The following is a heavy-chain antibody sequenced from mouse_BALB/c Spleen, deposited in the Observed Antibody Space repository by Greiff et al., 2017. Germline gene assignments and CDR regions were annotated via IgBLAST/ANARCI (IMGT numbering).Heavy chain of an antibody. V-gene: IGHV1S127*01. Sequence: QVQLQQPGAELVKPGASVKMSCKASGYTFTSYWMHWVKQRPGQGLEWIGVIDPSDSYTSYNQKFKGKATLTVDTSSSTAYMQLSSLTSEDSAVYYCTRWGGYGFAYWGQGTLVTVSA. D-gene: IGHD1-2*01. CDR2: IDPSDSYT. CDR1: GYTFTSYW. CDR3: TRWGGYGFAY. J-gene: IGHJ3*01.